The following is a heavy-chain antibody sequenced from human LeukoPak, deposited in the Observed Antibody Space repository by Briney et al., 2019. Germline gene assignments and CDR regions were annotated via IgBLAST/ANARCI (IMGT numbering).Heavy chain of an antibody. CDR3: AGGGELLPQNDY. J-gene: IGHJ4*02. V-gene: IGHV4-30-4*08. CDR2: IYYSGST. CDR1: GGSISSGDYY. D-gene: IGHD1-26*01. Sequence: SQTLSLTCTVSGGSISSGDYYWSWIRQPPGKGLEWIGYIYYSGSTYYNPSLKSRVTISVDTSKNQFSLKLSTVTAADTAVYYWAGGGELLPQNDYWGQGTLVTVSS.